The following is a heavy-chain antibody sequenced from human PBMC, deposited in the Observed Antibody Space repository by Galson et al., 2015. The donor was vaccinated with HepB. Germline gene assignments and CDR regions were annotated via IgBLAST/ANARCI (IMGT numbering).Heavy chain of an antibody. CDR1: GGTFSSYA. V-gene: IGHV1-69*13. CDR2: IIPIFGTA. D-gene: IGHD2-2*01. CDR3: ARDTQDIVVVPAARDAYNWFDP. Sequence: SVKVSCKASGGTFSSYAISWVRQAPGQGLEWMGGIIPIFGTANYAQKFQGRVTITADDSTSTAYMELSSLRSEDTAVYYCARDTQDIVVVPAARDAYNWFDPWGQGTLVTVSS. J-gene: IGHJ5*02.